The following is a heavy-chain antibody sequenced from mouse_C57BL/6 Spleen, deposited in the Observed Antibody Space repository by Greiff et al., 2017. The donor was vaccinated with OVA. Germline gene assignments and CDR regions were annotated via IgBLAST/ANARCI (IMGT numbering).Heavy chain of an antibody. CDR1: GFTFSDYG. CDR2: ISSGSSTI. J-gene: IGHJ3*01. CDR3: AREDSSGPFAY. Sequence: EVNLVESGGGLVKPGGSLKLSCAASGFTFSDYGMHWVRQAPEKGLEWVAYISSGSSTIYYADTVKGRFTISRDNAKNTLFLQMTSLRSEDTAMYYCAREDSSGPFAYWGQGTLVTVSA. D-gene: IGHD3-2*02. V-gene: IGHV5-17*01.